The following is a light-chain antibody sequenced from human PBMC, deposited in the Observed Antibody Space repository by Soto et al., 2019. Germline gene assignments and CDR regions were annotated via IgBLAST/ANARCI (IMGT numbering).Light chain of an antibody. V-gene: IGKV1-5*03. J-gene: IGKJ1*01. CDR2: KAS. CDR1: QTISIW. Sequence: DIQMTQSPSTLSGSVGDRVTFSCRSSQTISIWLAWYQQKPGKAPKILIYKASSLESGVPSRFSGSGSGTEFTLTISSLQPDDFATYYCQQYSTYTPRTFGQGTKVDIK. CDR3: QQYSTYTPRT.